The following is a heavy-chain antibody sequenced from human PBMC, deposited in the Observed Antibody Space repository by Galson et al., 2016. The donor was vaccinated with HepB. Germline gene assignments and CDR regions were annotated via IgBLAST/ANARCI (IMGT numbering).Heavy chain of an antibody. J-gene: IGHJ6*02. Sequence: SLRLSCAASQFTFNMYSMAWVRQAPGKGLEWVSSINGTGTVIYYADSVRGRFTISRDNSKNMLYLHMSRLSPEDTAVYFCAKPLSNDILRGSGLHVWGRGTTVTVSS. CDR2: INGTGTVI. CDR1: QFTFNMYS. D-gene: IGHD2-8*01. V-gene: IGHV3-23*01. CDR3: AKPLSNDILRGSGLHV.